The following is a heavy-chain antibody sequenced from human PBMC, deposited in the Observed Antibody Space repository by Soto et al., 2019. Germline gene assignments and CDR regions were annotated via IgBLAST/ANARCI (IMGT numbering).Heavy chain of an antibody. D-gene: IGHD3-3*01. Sequence: GASVKVSCKASGGTFSSYAISWVRQAPGQGLEWMGGIIPIFGTANYAQKFQGRVAITADESTSTAYMELSSLGSEDTAVYYCAAPIFGVATNLFDPWGQGTLVTGSS. V-gene: IGHV1-69*13. CDR2: IIPIFGTA. CDR3: AAPIFGVATNLFDP. J-gene: IGHJ5*02. CDR1: GGTFSSYA.